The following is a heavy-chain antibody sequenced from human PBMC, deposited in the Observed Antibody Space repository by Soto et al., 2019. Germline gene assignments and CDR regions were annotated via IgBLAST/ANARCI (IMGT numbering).Heavy chain of an antibody. CDR3: ARGDVRMGDAKIYYCGMDV. CDR1: GDSVSSNSAA. CDR2: TYYRSKWYN. D-gene: IGHD2-15*01. J-gene: IGHJ6*02. V-gene: IGHV6-1*01. Sequence: SQTLSLTCAISGDSVSSNSAAWNWIRQSPSRGLEWLGRTYYRSKWYNDYAVSVKSRITINPDTSKNQFSLQLNSVTPEDTAVYYCARGDVRMGDAKIYYCGMDVWGQGTTVTVSS.